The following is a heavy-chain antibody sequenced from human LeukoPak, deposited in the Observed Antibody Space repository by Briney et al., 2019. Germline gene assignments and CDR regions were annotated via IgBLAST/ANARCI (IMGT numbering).Heavy chain of an antibody. D-gene: IGHD2-21*02. CDR1: GFSLSTSGVG. Sequence: SGPTLVNHTQTLTLTCTFSGFSLSTSGVGVGWIRQPPGKALEWLALIYWDDDKRYSPSLKSRLTIAKDTSKNQVVLTMTNVDPVDTATYYCARTPEYCGADCLAWFDPWGQGTQVTVSS. J-gene: IGHJ5*02. CDR2: IYWDDDK. V-gene: IGHV2-5*02. CDR3: ARTPEYCGADCLAWFDP.